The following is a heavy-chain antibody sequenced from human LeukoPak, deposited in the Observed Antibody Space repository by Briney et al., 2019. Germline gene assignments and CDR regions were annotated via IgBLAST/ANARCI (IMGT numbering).Heavy chain of an antibody. CDR2: ISYDGSNK. V-gene: IGHV3-30-3*01. CDR3: ARGGSIVVVVAAMDL. D-gene: IGHD2-15*01. Sequence: PGGSLRLSCAASGFTFSSYAMHWVRQAAGKGLEWVAVISYDGSNKYYADSVKGRFTISRDNSKNTLYLQMNSLRAEDTAVYYCARGGSIVVVVAAMDLWGQGTLVTVSS. CDR1: GFTFSSYA. J-gene: IGHJ4*02.